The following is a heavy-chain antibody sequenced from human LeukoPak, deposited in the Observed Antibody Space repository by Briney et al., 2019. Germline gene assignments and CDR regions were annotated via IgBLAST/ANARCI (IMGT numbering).Heavy chain of an antibody. Sequence: GASVKVSCKASGYTFTGYYMHWVRQAPGQGLEWMGWINPNSGGTNYAQKFQGRVTMTRDTSISTAYMELSGLRSDDTAVYYCAKGGGSSSPLFVDWGQGTLVTVSS. CDR3: AKGGGSSSPLFVD. CDR1: GYTFTGYY. CDR2: INPNSGGT. V-gene: IGHV1-2*02. D-gene: IGHD6-6*01. J-gene: IGHJ4*02.